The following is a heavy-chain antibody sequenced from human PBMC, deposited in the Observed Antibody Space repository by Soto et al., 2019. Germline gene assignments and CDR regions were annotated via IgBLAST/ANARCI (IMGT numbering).Heavy chain of an antibody. CDR2: IYSIGSI. CDR3: ATGGASSWYYFDD. D-gene: IGHD6-13*01. CDR1: GSASNTHS. V-gene: IGHV4-4*07. J-gene: IGHJ4*02. Sequence: SETLSLACIVSGSASNTHSGSGIRQPAGKVLEWIGRIYSIGSINYNPSLKSRVTLSVDTSKNQFSLKLSSVTAADTAVYYCATGGASSWYYFDDWGQGPLVTVSS.